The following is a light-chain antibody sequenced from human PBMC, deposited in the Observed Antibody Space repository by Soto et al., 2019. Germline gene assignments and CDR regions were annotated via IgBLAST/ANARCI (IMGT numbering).Light chain of an antibody. J-gene: IGKJ1*01. CDR1: QSLSNTY. Sequence: EIVLTHSPGTLSLSPGERATLSCRASQSLSNTYLAWYQQKPGQAPRLLIYAASTRAIGIPDRFSGSGSGTDFTLTISKLEPEDFAVYYCQQYDSSPRTFGQGTKVEMK. CDR3: QQYDSSPRT. CDR2: AAS. V-gene: IGKV3-20*01.